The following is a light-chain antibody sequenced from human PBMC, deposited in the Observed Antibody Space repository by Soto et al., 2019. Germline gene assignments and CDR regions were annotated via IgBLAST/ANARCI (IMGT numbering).Light chain of an antibody. J-gene: IGLJ1*01. CDR3: KSYAGSNTYV. CDR2: EVV. V-gene: IGLV2-8*01. CDR1: KNDIGVYDC. Sequence: QSVLTQPPSASGSPGQSVTIFCTGTKNDIGVYDCVSWYQHHPGKAPRLIIYEVVQRPSGVPDRFSGSKSGNTASLTVSGLQAADEADYFCKSYAGSNTYVFGSGTKVTVL.